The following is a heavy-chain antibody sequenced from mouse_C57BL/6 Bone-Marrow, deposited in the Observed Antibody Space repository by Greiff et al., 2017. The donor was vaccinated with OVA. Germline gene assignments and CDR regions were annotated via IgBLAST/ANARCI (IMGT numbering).Heavy chain of an antibody. CDR2: ISSGSSTI. CDR3: ARPGYGSSSAWFAY. J-gene: IGHJ3*01. D-gene: IGHD1-1*01. Sequence: EVQRVESGGGLVKPGGSLKLSCAASGFTFSDYGMHWVRQAPEKGLEWVAYISSGSSTIYYADTVKGRFTISRDNAKNTLFLQMTSLRSEDTAMYYCARPGYGSSSAWFAYWGQGTLVTVSA. V-gene: IGHV5-17*01. CDR1: GFTFSDYG.